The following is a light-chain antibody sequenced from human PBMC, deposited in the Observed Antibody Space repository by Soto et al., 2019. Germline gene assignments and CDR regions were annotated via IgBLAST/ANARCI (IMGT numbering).Light chain of an antibody. Sequence: EIVLTQSPATLSLSPGERATLSCSASQSVSSYLAWYQQKPGQAPRLLIYDASNRATGIPFMFSGSGSGTDFTLTISILEPEDFAVYYCQQISDWPITFGQGTRLEIK. CDR3: QQISDWPIT. CDR2: DAS. J-gene: IGKJ5*01. CDR1: QSVSSY. V-gene: IGKV3-11*01.